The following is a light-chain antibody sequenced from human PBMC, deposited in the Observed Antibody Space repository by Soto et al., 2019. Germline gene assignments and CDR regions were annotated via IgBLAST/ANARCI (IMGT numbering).Light chain of an antibody. Sequence: EILLTQSPSTLTLSPGERATLSCRASQSVSRYLAWYQQKPGQAPRLLSYDASNRATGIPARSSGSGSGTDFTLTISSLAPEDFAVYYCQQRGSWPTTFGQGTRLEIK. V-gene: IGKV3-11*01. J-gene: IGKJ5*01. CDR2: DAS. CDR1: QSVSRY. CDR3: QQRGSWPTT.